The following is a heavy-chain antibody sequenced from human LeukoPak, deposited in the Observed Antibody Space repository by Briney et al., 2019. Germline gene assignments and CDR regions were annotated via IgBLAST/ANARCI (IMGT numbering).Heavy chain of an antibody. V-gene: IGHV3-66*01. D-gene: IGHD2-21*01. CDR1: GFTFSGYN. J-gene: IGHJ2*01. Sequence: GGSLRLSCAASGFTFSGYNMNWVRQAPGKGLEWVSVINSGGSTYYADSVKGRFTISRDNSRNTLHLQMNSLRAEDTAVYYCARDRSSRDRYFDLWGRGTLVTVSS. CDR2: INSGGST. CDR3: ARDRSSRDRYFDL.